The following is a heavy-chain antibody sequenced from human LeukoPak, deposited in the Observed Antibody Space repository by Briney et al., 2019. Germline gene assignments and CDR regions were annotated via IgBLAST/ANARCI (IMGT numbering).Heavy chain of an antibody. D-gene: IGHD6-19*01. CDR3: AKAQWLEPSGY. CDR1: GFTLRNYW. J-gene: IGHJ4*02. Sequence: GGSLRLSCTASGFTLRNYWMHWVRQVPGKRLVWVSRISGDGSVTNYADSVQGRFTISRDNAKNILYLQMNSLRAEDTAVYYCAKAQWLEPSGYWGQGTLVTVSS. CDR2: ISGDGSVT. V-gene: IGHV3-74*01.